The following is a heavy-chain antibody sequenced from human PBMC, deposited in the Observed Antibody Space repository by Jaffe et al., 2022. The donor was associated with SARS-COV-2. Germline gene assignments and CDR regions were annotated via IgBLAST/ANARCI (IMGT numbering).Heavy chain of an antibody. CDR1: GFTFSTHA. J-gene: IGHJ6*03. V-gene: IGHV3-23*04. Sequence: EVQLVESGGGMVQPGGSLRLSCAASGFTFSTHAMSWVRQAPGKGLEWVSSIPGGGDRTYYTDSVTGRFTISRDNSQNLLYLQMNSLRGEDTAVYYCASHRWEPTHYMYVDVWGKGTTVTVSS. CDR3: ASHRWEPTHYMYVDV. D-gene: IGHD1-26*01. CDR2: IPGGGDRT.